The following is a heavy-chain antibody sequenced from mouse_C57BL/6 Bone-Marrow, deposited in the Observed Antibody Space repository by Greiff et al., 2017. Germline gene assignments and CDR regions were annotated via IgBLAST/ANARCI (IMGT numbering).Heavy chain of an antibody. D-gene: IGHD1-1*01. J-gene: IGHJ2*01. Sequence: EVQLQQSGTVLVRPGASVKMSCKTSGYTFTSYWMHWVKQRPGQGLEWIGAIYPGNSATSSNQKFKGKAKLTALTSANTAYLELSSLTNEDSAVYYCTGITTIVGENYFDYWGQGTTLTVSS. CDR2: IYPGNSAT. V-gene: IGHV1-5*01. CDR1: GYTFTSYW. CDR3: TGITTIVGENYFDY.